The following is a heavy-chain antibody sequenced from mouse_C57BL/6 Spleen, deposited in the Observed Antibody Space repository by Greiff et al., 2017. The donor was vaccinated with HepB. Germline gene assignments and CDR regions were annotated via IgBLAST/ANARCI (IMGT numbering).Heavy chain of an antibody. Sequence: QVQLQQSGAELARPGASVKLSCKASGYTFTSYGISWVKQRTGQGLEWIGEIYPRSGNTYYNEKFKGKATLTADKSSSTAYMELRSLTSEDSAVYFCARYYYGSRREDWYFDVWGTGTTVTVSS. CDR2: IYPRSGNT. V-gene: IGHV1-81*01. J-gene: IGHJ1*03. CDR1: GYTFTSYG. D-gene: IGHD1-1*01. CDR3: ARYYYGSRREDWYFDV.